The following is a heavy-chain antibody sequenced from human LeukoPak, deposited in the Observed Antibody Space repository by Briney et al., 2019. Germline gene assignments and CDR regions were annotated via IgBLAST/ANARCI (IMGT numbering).Heavy chain of an antibody. CDR2: IKQDGSDK. J-gene: IGHJ4*02. CDR3: ARGEWSSSPFDY. D-gene: IGHD6-6*01. CDR1: GFTFTTYW. V-gene: IGHV3-7*01. Sequence: GGSLRLSCAASGFTFTTYWMTWVRQAPGKGLEWVANIKQDGSDKYYVDSVKGRFTISRDNARNSLYLQMNSLRAEDTAVYYCARGEWSSSPFDYWGQGTLVTVSS.